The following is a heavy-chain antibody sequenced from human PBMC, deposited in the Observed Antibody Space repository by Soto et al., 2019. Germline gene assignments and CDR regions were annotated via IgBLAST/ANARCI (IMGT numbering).Heavy chain of an antibody. D-gene: IGHD3-10*01. J-gene: IGHJ4*02. CDR1: GDSISSYY. CDR3: ARSPSMVRGVIMDY. V-gene: IGHV4-59*08. CDR2: IYYSGST. Sequence: PSETLSLTCTVSGDSISSYYWSWIRQPPGKGLEWIAYIYYSGSTNYNPSLKSRVTISVDTSRSQFSLKLSSMTAADAAVYYCARSPSMVRGVIMDYWGQGTLVTVSS.